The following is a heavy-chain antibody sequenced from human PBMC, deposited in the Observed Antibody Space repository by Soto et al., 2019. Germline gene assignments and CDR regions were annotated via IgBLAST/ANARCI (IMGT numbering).Heavy chain of an antibody. D-gene: IGHD1-1*01. CDR1: GFSVRSGY. J-gene: IGHJ3*02. V-gene: IGHV3-53*04. Sequence: EEQLVESGGDLVQPGGSLRLSCVASGFSVRSGYMNWVRQAQGKGPEWVSVISRGGTTYEADFVKGRFTISRHDSKNTLYLQMNSLRPEDTAVCLWARANDFNVFDIWGPGPMVSVSS. CDR3: ARANDFNVFDI. CDR2: ISRGGTT.